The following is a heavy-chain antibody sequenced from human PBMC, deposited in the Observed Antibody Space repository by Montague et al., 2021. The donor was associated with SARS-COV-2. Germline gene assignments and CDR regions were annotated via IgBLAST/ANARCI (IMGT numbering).Heavy chain of an antibody. Sequence: SETLSLTCSVSGDSITNHYWSWIRQPAGKGLEWIGRMHFTGKTNFSPFFSSRLTISVDTSKNQFSLKLSSVTAADTAVYYCARVKLGYYYGLGVSAHFDYWGQGTLVTVSS. D-gene: IGHD3-10*01. CDR2: MHFTGKT. V-gene: IGHV4-4*07. J-gene: IGHJ4*02. CDR1: GDSITNHY. CDR3: ARVKLGYYYGLGVSAHFDY.